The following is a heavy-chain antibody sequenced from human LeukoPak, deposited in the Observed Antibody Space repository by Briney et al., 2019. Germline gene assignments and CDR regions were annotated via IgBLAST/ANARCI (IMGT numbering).Heavy chain of an antibody. CDR3: ARLSKGRYFDYIFDY. CDR2: TYYTGST. CDR1: GGSVSSSLNY. D-gene: IGHD3-9*01. V-gene: IGHV4-39*01. Sequence: SSETLSLTCTVSGGSVSSSLNYWGWIRQPPGKGLEWIGNTYYTGSTYSNPTLKSRVTMSVDTSKNQFSLKLNSVTAADTAVYYCARLSKGRYFDYIFDYWGQGTLLTVSS. J-gene: IGHJ4*02.